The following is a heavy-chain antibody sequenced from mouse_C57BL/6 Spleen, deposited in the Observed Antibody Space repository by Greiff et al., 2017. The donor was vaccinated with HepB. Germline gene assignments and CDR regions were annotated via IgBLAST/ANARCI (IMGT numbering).Heavy chain of an antibody. D-gene: IGHD2-3*01. V-gene: IGHV6-3*01. J-gene: IGHJ2*01. Sequence: EVKVEESGGGLVQPGGSMKLSCVASGFTFSNYWMNWVRQSPEQGLEWVAQIRLKSDNYATHYATSVKGRFTISRDDSKSTVYLQINNLRAEDTGIYYCTDYDGYYLYWGQGTTLTVSS. CDR2: IRLKSDNYAT. CDR1: GFTFSNYW. CDR3: TDYDGYYLY.